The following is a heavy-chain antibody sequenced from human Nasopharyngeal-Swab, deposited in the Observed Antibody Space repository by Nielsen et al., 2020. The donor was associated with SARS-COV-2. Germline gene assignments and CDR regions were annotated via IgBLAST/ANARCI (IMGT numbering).Heavy chain of an antibody. V-gene: IGHV4-34*01. CDR1: IGSFCGYY. CDR3: ARHGKKIIVVVPAAMVGGFDY. Sequence: SQTLSLTCAVYIGSFCGYYWSWIRHPPGKGLECIGEIKHSGSTNYNPSLKSRVTISVDTSKNQFSLKLSSVTAADTAVYYCARHGKKIIVVVPAAMVGGFDYWGQGTLVTVSS. J-gene: IGHJ4*02. D-gene: IGHD2-2*01. CDR2: IKHSGST.